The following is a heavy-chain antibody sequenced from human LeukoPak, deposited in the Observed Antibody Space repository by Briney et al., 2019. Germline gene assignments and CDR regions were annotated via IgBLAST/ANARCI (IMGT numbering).Heavy chain of an antibody. D-gene: IGHD3-22*01. CDR2: ISGSGGST. CDR3: AKCGLGWGLRTSGYPFDY. Sequence: GGSLRLSCAASGFTFSSYAMSWVRQAPGKGLEWVSAISGSGGSTYYADSVKGRFTISRDKSKNTLYLQMNSLRAEDTAVYYCAKCGLGWGLRTSGYPFDYWGQGTLVTVSS. V-gene: IGHV3-23*01. J-gene: IGHJ4*02. CDR1: GFTFSSYA.